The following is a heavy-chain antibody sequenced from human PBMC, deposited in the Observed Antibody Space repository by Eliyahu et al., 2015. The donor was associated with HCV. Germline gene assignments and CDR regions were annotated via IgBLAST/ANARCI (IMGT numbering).Heavy chain of an antibody. D-gene: IGHD3-22*01. CDR1: GGSFSGYY. V-gene: IGHV4-34*01. CDR3: ARSGRSSGYYGDAFDI. J-gene: IGHJ3*02. CDR2: INHSGNT. Sequence: QVQLQQWGAGLLKPSETLSLTCAVYGGSFSGYYWSWIRQPPGKGLEWIGEINHSGNTNYNPSLKSRVTISVDTSKNQFSLKLSSVTAADTAVYYCARSGRSSGYYGDAFDIWGQGTMVTVSS.